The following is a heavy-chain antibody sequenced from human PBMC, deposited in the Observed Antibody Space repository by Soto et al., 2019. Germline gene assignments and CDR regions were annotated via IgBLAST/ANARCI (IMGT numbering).Heavy chain of an antibody. J-gene: IGHJ4*02. CDR3: ARDLAVGLVDY. CDR2: ISAYNGNK. Sequence: QVQLGQSGAEVKKPGASVKVSCKASGSTFTSYGISWVRKAPGQGLERMGWISAYNGNKKYEQKLQGRVTMTTDTSTSRAYMEVRSLRSDDTAVYYCARDLAVGLVDYWGQGTLVTVSS. V-gene: IGHV1-18*01. CDR1: GSTFTSYG. D-gene: IGHD6-19*01.